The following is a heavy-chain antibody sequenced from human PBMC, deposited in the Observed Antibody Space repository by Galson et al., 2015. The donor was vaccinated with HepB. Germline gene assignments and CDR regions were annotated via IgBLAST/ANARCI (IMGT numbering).Heavy chain of an antibody. CDR1: GYSFNNYA. CDR2: ISGYNGGA. J-gene: IGHJ3*02. Sequence: SVKVSCKASGYSFNNYAITWVRRAPGQGLQWMGWISGYNGGAMYAQEFQDRVTLTIDTSTTTASMEVNRLTSDDTAMYYCARDLAAETTDAFDIWGQGTMVTGSS. D-gene: IGHD6-13*01. CDR3: ARDLAAETTDAFDI. V-gene: IGHV1-18*01.